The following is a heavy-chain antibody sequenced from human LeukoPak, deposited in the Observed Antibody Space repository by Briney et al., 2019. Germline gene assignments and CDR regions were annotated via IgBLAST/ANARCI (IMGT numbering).Heavy chain of an antibody. J-gene: IGHJ4*02. CDR1: GASISSSTYY. CDR3: ARHLGPYSASYLDY. Sequence: SGTLSLTCTVSGASISSSTYYWGWIRQSPGKGLEWIGSVNYAVNTYYNPSLKSRVTISADTSKNQFSLKMNFMAAADTALYYCARHLGPYSASYLDYWGQGSLVTVSS. D-gene: IGHD1-26*01. V-gene: IGHV4-39*01. CDR2: VNYAVNT.